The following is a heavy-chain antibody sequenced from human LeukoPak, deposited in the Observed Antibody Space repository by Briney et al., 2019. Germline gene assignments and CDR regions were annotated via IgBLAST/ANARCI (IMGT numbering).Heavy chain of an antibody. CDR1: GFSFSRYW. J-gene: IGHJ4*02. CDR2: IKEDGSEK. D-gene: IGHD3-16*01. V-gene: IGHV3-7*01. CDR3: ARGGPGGYLDY. Sequence: GGSLRLSCADSGFSFSRYWMSWVRQAPGRRLEWVANIKEDGSEKYYVDSVKGRFTISRDNAKNSLYLQMNSLRAEDTAMYYCARGGPGGYLDYWGQGTLVTVSS.